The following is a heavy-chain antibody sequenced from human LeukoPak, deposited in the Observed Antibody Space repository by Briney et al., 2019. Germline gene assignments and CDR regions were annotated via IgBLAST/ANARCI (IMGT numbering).Heavy chain of an antibody. V-gene: IGHV4-39*01. CDR2: IYYSGST. D-gene: IGHD6-19*01. Sequence: PSETLSLTCTVSGGSISSSSYYWGWIRQPPGKGLEWIGSIYYSGSTYYNPSLKSRVTISVDTSKNQFSLKLSSVTAADTAVYYCARHSWEQWLVAWFDPWGQGTLVTVSS. CDR3: ARHSWEQWLVAWFDP. J-gene: IGHJ5*02. CDR1: GGSISSSSYY.